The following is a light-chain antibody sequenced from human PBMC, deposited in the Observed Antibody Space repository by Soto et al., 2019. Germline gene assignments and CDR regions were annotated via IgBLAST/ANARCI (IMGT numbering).Light chain of an antibody. J-gene: IGKJ4*01. V-gene: IGKV3-20*01. CDR1: QSVGSNY. CDR2: GAS. CDR3: QQDGSSPLT. Sequence: EIVLTQSPGTLSLSPGERATLSCRASQSVGSNYFAWYQHKPGQAPRLLIFGASSRATGIPDRFSGSGSGTDFTLTISSLETEDFAVSYCQQDGSSPLTFGGGTKVEIK.